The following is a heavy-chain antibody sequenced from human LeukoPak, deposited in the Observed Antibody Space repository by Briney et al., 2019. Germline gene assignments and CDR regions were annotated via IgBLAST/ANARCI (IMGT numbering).Heavy chain of an antibody. CDR2: ISGSGGTA. J-gene: IGHJ4*02. V-gene: IGHV3-23*01. CDR1: GFTFSNYA. D-gene: IGHD1-26*01. Sequence: GRSLRLSCAASGFTFSNYAMSWVRQAPGKGLEWVSAISGSGGTAYYADSVKGRFTISRDNSKNTLYLQMNSLRAEDTALYYCAKEPLSVGATFNDYFDYWGQGTLVTVSS. CDR3: AKEPLSVGATFNDYFDY.